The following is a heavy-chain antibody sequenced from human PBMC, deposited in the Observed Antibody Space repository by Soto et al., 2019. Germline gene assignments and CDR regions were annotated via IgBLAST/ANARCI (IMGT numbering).Heavy chain of an antibody. CDR3: ARVKVRLTNDY. D-gene: IGHD4-17*01. CDR2: INHSGST. V-gene: IGHV4-34*01. Sequence: SETLSLTCAVYGGSFSGYYWSWIRQPPGKGLEWIGEINHSGSTNYNPSLKSRVTISVDTSKNQFSLKLSSVTAADTAVYYCARVKVRLTNDYWGQGTLVTVSS. J-gene: IGHJ4*02. CDR1: GGSFSGYY.